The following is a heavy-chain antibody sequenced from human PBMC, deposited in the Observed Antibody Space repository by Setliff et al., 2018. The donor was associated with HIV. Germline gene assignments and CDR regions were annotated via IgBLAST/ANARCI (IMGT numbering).Heavy chain of an antibody. CDR2: IIPIFGKA. CDR1: GGTLRSYS. J-gene: IGHJ4*02. CDR3: ARAGHYDSSDYYYGKY. Sequence: ASVKVSCKVSGGTLRSYSVNWVRQAPGQGLEWMGGIIPIFGKANYAEKFLGRVTITADESTSTAYMNLSSLRSEDTATYYCARAGHYDSSDYYYGKYWGQGTLVTVSS. D-gene: IGHD3-22*01. V-gene: IGHV1-69*01.